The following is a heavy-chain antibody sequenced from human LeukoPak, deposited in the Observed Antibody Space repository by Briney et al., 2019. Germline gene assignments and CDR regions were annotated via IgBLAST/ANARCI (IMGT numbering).Heavy chain of an antibody. J-gene: IGHJ4*02. CDR2: IYWSDDK. Sequence: SGPTLVKPTQTLTLTCTFSGFSLSTSGVGVGWIRQPPGKALEWLALIYWSDDKRYSPSLKSRLTITKDTSKNQVVLTMTNMDPVDTATYYCVHREGATLYGYWGQGTLVTVSS. CDR1: GFSLSTSGVG. V-gene: IGHV2-5*01. CDR3: VHREGATLYGY. D-gene: IGHD1-26*01.